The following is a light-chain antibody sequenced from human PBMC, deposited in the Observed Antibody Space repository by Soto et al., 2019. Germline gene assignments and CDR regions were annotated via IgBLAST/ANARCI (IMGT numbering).Light chain of an antibody. CDR2: DAS. CDR3: QQYNIYSSWT. Sequence: DIQMTQSPSTLSASVGDRVTITCRASQSISSWLAWFQQKPGKAPKLLIYDASSLESGVPSRFSGGGSGTEFTLAISSLQPDDFATYYCQQYNIYSSWTFGQGTKVDIK. J-gene: IGKJ1*01. V-gene: IGKV1-5*01. CDR1: QSISSW.